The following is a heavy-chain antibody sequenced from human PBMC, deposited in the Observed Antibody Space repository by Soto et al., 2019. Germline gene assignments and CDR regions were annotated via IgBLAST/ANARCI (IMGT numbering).Heavy chain of an antibody. CDR3: TTEVIVLVPAARLVNVPTGMDV. J-gene: IGHJ6*02. CDR2: IKSKTDGGTT. V-gene: IGHV3-15*07. CDR1: GFTFSNAW. Sequence: GGSLRLSCATSGFTFSNAWMNWVRQAPGKGLEWVGRIKSKTDGGTTDYAAPVKGRFTISRDDSKNTLYLQVNSLKTEDTAVYYRTTEVIVLVPAARLVNVPTGMDVWGQGTTVTVSS. D-gene: IGHD2-2*01.